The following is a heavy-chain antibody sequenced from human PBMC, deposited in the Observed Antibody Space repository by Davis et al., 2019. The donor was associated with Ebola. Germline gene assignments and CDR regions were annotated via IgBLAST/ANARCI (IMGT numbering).Heavy chain of an antibody. CDR2: INAGNGNT. D-gene: IGHD6-6*01. J-gene: IGHJ6*02. CDR3: ARVYGRCGVYSCGMDV. V-gene: IGHV1-3*01. Sequence: ASVTVSCKASRYIFTSYAMHWARQAPGQRLEWMGWINAGNGNTKYSQKFQGRVTITRDTSASTAYMELSSLRSEDTAVYYCARVYGRCGVYSCGMDVWGQGTTVTVSS. CDR1: RYIFTSYA.